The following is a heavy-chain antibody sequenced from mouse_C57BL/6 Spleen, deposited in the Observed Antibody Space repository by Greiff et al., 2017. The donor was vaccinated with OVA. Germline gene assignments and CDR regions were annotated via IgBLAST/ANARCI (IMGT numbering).Heavy chain of an antibody. V-gene: IGHV1-42*01. CDR2: INPSTGGT. J-gene: IGHJ4*01. CDR3: ARDGGWLLRNVMDY. CDR1: GYSFTGYY. D-gene: IGHD2-3*01. Sequence: VQLQQSGPELVKPGASVKISCKASGYSFTGYYMNWVKQSPEKSLEWIGEINPSTGGTTYNQKFKAKATLTVDKSSSTAYMQLKSLTSEDSAVYYCARDGGWLLRNVMDYWGQGTSVTVSS.